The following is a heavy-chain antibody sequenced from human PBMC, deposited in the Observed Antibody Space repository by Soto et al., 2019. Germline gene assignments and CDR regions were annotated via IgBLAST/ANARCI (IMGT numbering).Heavy chain of an antibody. CDR1: GYTFTSYG. D-gene: IGHD6-6*01. V-gene: IGHV1-18*01. CDR2: ISAHNGNT. Sequence: QVHLMQSGAEVKKPGASVKVSCKASGYTFTSYGITWVRQAPGQGLEWRGWISAHNGNTDYEQKRQARVIVTRDNSSTTAYTALTSLTSDATAVYYCARGRDGDYWGQGALVSVSS. J-gene: IGHJ4*02. CDR3: ARGRDGDY.